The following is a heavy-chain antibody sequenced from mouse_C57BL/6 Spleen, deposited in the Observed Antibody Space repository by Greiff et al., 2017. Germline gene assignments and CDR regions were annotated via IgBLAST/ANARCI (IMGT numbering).Heavy chain of an antibody. Sequence: VKLVESGAELVRPGASVKLSCKASGYTFTDYYINWVKQRPGQGLEWIARIYPGSGNTYYNEKFKGKATLTAEKSSSTAYMQLSSLTSEDSAVYFCAYGSSFAYWGQGTLVTVSA. CDR2: IYPGSGNT. J-gene: IGHJ3*01. D-gene: IGHD1-1*01. CDR1: GYTFTDYY. CDR3: AYGSSFAY. V-gene: IGHV1-76*01.